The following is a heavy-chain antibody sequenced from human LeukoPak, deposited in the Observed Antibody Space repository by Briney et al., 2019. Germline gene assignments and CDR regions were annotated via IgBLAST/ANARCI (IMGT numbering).Heavy chain of an antibody. CDR3: ARDLGYCSSTSCYGDAFDI. J-gene: IGHJ3*02. D-gene: IGHD2-2*01. CDR1: GGSISSSNW. V-gene: IGHV4-4*02. Sequence: SQTMSLTCAVSGGSISSSNWGSWVRQPPGKGLEWIGEIYHSGSTNYNPPLKSRVTISVDKSKNQFSLKLSSVTAADTAVYYCARDLGYCSSTSCYGDAFDIWGQGTMVTVSS. CDR2: IYHSGST.